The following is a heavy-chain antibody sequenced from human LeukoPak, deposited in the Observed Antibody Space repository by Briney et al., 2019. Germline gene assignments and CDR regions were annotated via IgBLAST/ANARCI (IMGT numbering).Heavy chain of an antibody. J-gene: IGHJ4*02. CDR1: GFTFSSYA. Sequence: GGSLRLSCAASGFTFSSYAMSWVRQAPGKGLEWVSAISGSGGSTYYADSVKGRFTISRDNSKNTLYLQMNSLRAEDTAVYYCARRGDNWNDIDFGHFDYWGQGTLVTVSS. V-gene: IGHV3-23*01. D-gene: IGHD1-20*01. CDR3: ARRGDNWNDIDFGHFDY. CDR2: ISGSGGST.